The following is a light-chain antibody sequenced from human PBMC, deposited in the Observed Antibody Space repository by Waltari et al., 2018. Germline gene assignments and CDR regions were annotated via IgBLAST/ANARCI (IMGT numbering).Light chain of an antibody. CDR3: GSFTSSTTGI. CDR1: SSDSGGYNY. J-gene: IGLJ2*01. V-gene: IGLV2-14*03. CDR2: DVT. Sequence: SALTQPDSVSGSPGQSITISCSGISSDSGGYNYVSWYQQHPGEAPKVIIYDVTNRPSGVSNRFAGSKSGSSASRTISGLQPEDEADYYCGSFTSSTTGIFGGGTKLTVL.